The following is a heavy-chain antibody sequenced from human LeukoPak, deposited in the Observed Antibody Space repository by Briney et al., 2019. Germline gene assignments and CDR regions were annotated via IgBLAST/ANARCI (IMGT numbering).Heavy chain of an antibody. V-gene: IGHV4-31*03. CDR2: IYYSGST. D-gene: IGHD2-15*01. Sequence: SETLSLTCTVSGGSIRSGGYYWSRIRQHPGKGLEWIGYIYYSGSTYYNPSLKSRVTISVDTSKNQFSLKLSSVTAADTAVYYCARELGYCSGGSCYGNWFDPWGQGTLVTVSS. CDR1: GGSIRSGGYY. J-gene: IGHJ5*02. CDR3: ARELGYCSGGSCYGNWFDP.